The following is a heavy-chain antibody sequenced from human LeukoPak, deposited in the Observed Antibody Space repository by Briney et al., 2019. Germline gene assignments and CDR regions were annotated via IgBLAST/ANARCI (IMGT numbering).Heavy chain of an antibody. CDR1: GYTFTNYY. J-gene: IGHJ4*02. D-gene: IGHD3-10*01. V-gene: IGHV1-46*01. Sequence: ASVKVSCKASGYTFTNYYMHWVRQAPGQGLEWMGIINPSGGGTSYAQKFQGRVTMTRDTSTSTVYIELSSLRSEDTAVYYCARVLPGGYASGSYNFDYWGQGTLVTVSS. CDR2: INPSGGGT. CDR3: ARVLPGGYASGSYNFDY.